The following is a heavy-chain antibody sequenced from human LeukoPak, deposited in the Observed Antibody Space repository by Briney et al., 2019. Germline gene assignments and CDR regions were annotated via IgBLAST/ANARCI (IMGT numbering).Heavy chain of an antibody. CDR1: GFTFDDYA. D-gene: IGHD1-26*01. V-gene: IGHV3-9*01. CDR3: AAMVGATRDAFDI. J-gene: IGHJ3*02. CDR2: ISWNSGSI. Sequence: GGSLRLSCAASGFTFDDYAMHWVRQAPGKGLEWVSGISWNSGSIGYADSVKGRFTISRDNAKNSLYLQMNSLRAEDTALYYCAAMVGATRDAFDIWGQGTMVTVSS.